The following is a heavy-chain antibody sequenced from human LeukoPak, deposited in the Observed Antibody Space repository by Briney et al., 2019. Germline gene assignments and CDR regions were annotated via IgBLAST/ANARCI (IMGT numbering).Heavy chain of an antibody. V-gene: IGHV3-74*01. D-gene: IGHD1-26*01. CDR1: GFIVSSQW. CDR3: ASRGSGSYSYYYYGMDV. Sequence: GRCLSLSYAASGFIVSSQWMHWVRQAPGNGLGSLSLVNSDGSSTSYADSVKGRFTISRDNAKNTLYLQMNSLRAEDTAVYYCASRGSGSYSYYYYGMDVWGQGTTVTVSS. J-gene: IGHJ6*02. CDR2: VNSDGSST.